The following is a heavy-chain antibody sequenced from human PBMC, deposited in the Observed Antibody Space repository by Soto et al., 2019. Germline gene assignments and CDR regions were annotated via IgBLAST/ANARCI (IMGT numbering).Heavy chain of an antibody. CDR1: GGSVSSGSYY. D-gene: IGHD3-10*01. Sequence: PSETLSLTCTVSGGSVSSGSYYWSWIRQPPGKGLEWIGYLYYTGSTNYNPSLKSRVTISVDTSKNQFSLRLRSVTAADTAVYYCARDRGYYGMDYWGQGTLVTVS. CDR2: LYYTGST. V-gene: IGHV4-61*01. J-gene: IGHJ4*02. CDR3: ARDRGYYGMDY.